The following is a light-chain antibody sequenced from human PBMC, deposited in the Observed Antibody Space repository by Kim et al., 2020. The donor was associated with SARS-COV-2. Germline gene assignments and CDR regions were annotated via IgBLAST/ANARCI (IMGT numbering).Light chain of an antibody. J-gene: IGKJ3*01. CDR2: DAS. V-gene: IGKV3-11*01. Sequence: APGERATPSCRASQSVSSYLAWYQQKPGQAPRLLIYDASNRANGSPARFSDSGSGTDFTLTISSLEPEDFAVYYCQQRSNWPPFTFGPGTKVDIK. CDR1: QSVSSY. CDR3: QQRSNWPPFT.